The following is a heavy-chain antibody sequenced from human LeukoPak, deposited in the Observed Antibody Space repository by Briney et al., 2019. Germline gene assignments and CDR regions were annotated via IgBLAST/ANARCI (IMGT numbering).Heavy chain of an antibody. CDR1: GFTFSSYE. CDR2: ISSSGSTI. CDR3: ARGGGYYGSGSYYDFDY. D-gene: IGHD3-10*01. V-gene: IGHV3-48*03. Sequence: GGSLRLSRAASGFTFSSYEMNWVRQAPGKGLEGVSYISSSGSTIYYEDSVKGRFTISRDNAKNSLYLQMNSLRAEDTAVYYCARGGGYYGSGSYYDFDYWGQGTLVTVSS. J-gene: IGHJ4*02.